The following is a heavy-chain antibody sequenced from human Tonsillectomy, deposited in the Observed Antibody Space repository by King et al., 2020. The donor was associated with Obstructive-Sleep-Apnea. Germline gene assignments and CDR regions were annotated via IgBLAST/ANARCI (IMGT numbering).Heavy chain of an antibody. Sequence: VQLVQSGGGLVQPGGSLRLSCVASGFTFRTQSMTWVRQAPGKGLEWVSYISRDSSTIYYAESVKGRFTISRDNAKNSLYMQMRSLRAADTAVYYCARLVDDYGDYVNWYFDLWGRGTLVTVSS. CDR2: ISRDSSTI. CDR3: ARLVDDYGDYVNWYFDL. V-gene: IGHV3-48*01. CDR1: GFTFRTQS. D-gene: IGHD4-17*01. J-gene: IGHJ2*01.